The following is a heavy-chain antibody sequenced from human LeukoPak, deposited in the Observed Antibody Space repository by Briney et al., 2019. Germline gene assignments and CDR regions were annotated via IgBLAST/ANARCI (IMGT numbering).Heavy chain of an antibody. CDR1: AFTFSYYG. CDR2: IWSNGNDK. D-gene: IGHD3-16*01. CDR3: ARPGEDY. Sequence: QSGRSLRLSCEASAFTFSYYGMHWVRQAPGKGLEWVAVIWSNGNDKYYLDSVKGRFTVSRDNAKNSLYLQMNSLRAEDTAVYYCARPGEDYWGQGTLVTVSS. V-gene: IGHV3-33*01. J-gene: IGHJ4*02.